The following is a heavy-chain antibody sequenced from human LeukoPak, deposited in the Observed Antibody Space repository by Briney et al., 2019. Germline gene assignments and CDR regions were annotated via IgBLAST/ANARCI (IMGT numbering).Heavy chain of an antibody. Sequence: SQTLSLTCAVSGGSISSGGYSWSWIRQPPGKGLEWIGYLYHSGSTYYNPSLKSRVTISVDRSKNQFSLKLSSVTAADTAVYYCARRDILVPAEIDYWGQGTLVTVSS. V-gene: IGHV4-30-2*01. CDR1: GGSISSGGYS. J-gene: IGHJ4*02. CDR3: ARRDILVPAEIDY. D-gene: IGHD2-2*01. CDR2: LYHSGST.